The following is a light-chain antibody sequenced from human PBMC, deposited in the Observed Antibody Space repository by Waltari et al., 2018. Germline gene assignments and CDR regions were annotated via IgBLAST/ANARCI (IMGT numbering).Light chain of an antibody. CDR3: QHYLRFPVT. CDR1: QRVSRA. CDR2: GAS. Sequence: EIVLTQSPGTLSLSLGERATVSCRASQRVSRALAWYQQKPGQASRLLIYGASTRATGIPDRVSGSGSGTDFSLTISRLEPDDFAVYYCQHYLRFPVTFGQGTTVEI. V-gene: IGKV3-20*01. J-gene: IGKJ1*01.